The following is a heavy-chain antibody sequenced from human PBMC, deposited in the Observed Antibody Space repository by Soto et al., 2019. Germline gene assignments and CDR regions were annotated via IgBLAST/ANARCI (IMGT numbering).Heavy chain of an antibody. D-gene: IGHD6-19*01. Sequence: AETLCLTCTAPVGSVSIGSYYWSWIRQPRGKGLECIGYIYYSGSTNYTPSLKSRVTISVDTSKNQFSLKLSSVTAADTAVYYCARVRRYGIAVAGTFDYWGQGTMFTVSS. CDR3: ARVRRYGIAVAGTFDY. CDR2: IYYSGST. V-gene: IGHV4-61*01. J-gene: IGHJ4*02. CDR1: VGSVSIGSYY.